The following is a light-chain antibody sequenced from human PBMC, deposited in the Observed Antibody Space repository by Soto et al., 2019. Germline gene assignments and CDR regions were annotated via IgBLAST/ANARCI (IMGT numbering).Light chain of an antibody. J-gene: IGLJ1*01. CDR1: SSDVGGYNF. V-gene: IGLV2-14*03. CDR3: SSYRSSSSPYV. Sequence: QSALTQPASVSGSPGQSITISCTGTSSDVGGYNFVSWYQQYPGKAPKLMIYDVTTRPSGVSNRFSGSKSGNTASLTISGLQAEDEADYYCSSYRSSSSPYVFGTGTKVTVL. CDR2: DVT.